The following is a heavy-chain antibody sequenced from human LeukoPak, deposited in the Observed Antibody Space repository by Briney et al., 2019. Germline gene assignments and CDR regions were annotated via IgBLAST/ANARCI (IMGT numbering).Heavy chain of an antibody. D-gene: IGHD3-22*01. J-gene: IGHJ4*02. Sequence: GGSLRLSCVASGFTFSRFEMNWVRQAPGKGLEWVSYISSSSSTIYYADSVKGRFTISRDNAKNSLYLQMNSLRAEDTAVYYCARPYYYYDSSGYYGEWGYWGQGTLVTVSS. V-gene: IGHV3-48*01. CDR1: GFTFSRFE. CDR3: ARPYYYYDSSGYYGEWGY. CDR2: ISSSSSTI.